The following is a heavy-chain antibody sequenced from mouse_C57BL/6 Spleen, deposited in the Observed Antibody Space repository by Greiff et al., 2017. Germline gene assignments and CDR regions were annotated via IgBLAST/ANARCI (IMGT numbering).Heavy chain of an antibody. CDR1: GYSFTSYY. Sequence: QVHVKQSGPELVKPGASVKISCKASGYSFTSYYIHWVKQRPGQGLEWIGWIYPGSGNTKYNEKFKGKATLTADTSSSTAYMQLSSLTSEDSAVYYCARDWAMDYWGQGTSVTVSS. CDR3: ARDWAMDY. CDR2: IYPGSGNT. V-gene: IGHV1-66*01. D-gene: IGHD4-1*01. J-gene: IGHJ4*01.